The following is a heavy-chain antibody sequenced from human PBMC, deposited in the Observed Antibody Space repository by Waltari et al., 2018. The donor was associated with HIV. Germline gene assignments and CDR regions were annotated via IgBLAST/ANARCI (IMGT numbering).Heavy chain of an antibody. V-gene: IGHV4-39*07. CDR1: GGSISSSSYY. CDR3: ARTPRKYYYDSSGYYSFDY. Sequence: QLQLQESGPGLVKPSETLSLTCTVSGGSISSSSYYWGWIRQPPGKGLEWIGSIYYSGSTYYNPSLKSRVTISVDTSKNQFSLKLSSVTAADTAVYYCARTPRKYYYDSSGYYSFDYWGQGTLVTVSS. CDR2: IYYSGST. J-gene: IGHJ4*02. D-gene: IGHD3-22*01.